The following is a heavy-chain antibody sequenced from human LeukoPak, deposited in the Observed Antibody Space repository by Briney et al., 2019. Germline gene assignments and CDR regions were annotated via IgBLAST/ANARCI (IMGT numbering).Heavy chain of an antibody. J-gene: IGHJ4*02. D-gene: IGHD3-22*01. CDR2: IRSKAYGGTT. CDR1: GFTFGDYA. V-gene: IGHV3-49*04. CDR3: TRVELLGIVYYDSSGYHDY. Sequence: PGRSLRLSCTASGFTFGDYAMSWVRQAPGKGLEWVGFIRSKAYGGTTEYAASVKGRFTISRDDSKSIAYLQMNSLKTEDTAVYYCTRVELLGIVYYDSSGYHDYWGQGTLVTVSS.